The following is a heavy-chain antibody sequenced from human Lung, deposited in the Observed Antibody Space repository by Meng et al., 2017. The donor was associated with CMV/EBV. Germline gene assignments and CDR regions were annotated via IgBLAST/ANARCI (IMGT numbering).Heavy chain of an antibody. V-gene: IGHV4-30-4*01. CDR3: ARGSVPLSWFDP. CDR2: IYYSGNP. CDR1: GGSVISGDYY. Sequence: CTVSGGSVISGDYYWSWIRQPPGKGLEWIGYIYYSGNPYYNPSLKSRLTISLDTSKNQFSLRLSSVTAADTALYYCARGSVPLSWFDPWGQGTLVTVSS. J-gene: IGHJ5*02. D-gene: IGHD5/OR15-5a*01.